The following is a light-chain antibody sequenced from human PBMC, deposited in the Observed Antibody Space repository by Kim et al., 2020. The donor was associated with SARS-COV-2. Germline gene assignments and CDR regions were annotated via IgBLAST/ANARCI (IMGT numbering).Light chain of an antibody. J-gene: IGKJ5*01. CDR2: RVF. Sequence: AYIYGGSSQTLVHGDGTTYVSWRRQRPGQPQRLLTYRVFHRVSVVPDRFSGSGAGTDFTPSIDRVEAEDVGMHYCTQDTQFTGVTFGQGTRLEIK. V-gene: IGKV2-24*01. CDR1: QTLVHGDGTTY. CDR3: TQDTQFTGVT.